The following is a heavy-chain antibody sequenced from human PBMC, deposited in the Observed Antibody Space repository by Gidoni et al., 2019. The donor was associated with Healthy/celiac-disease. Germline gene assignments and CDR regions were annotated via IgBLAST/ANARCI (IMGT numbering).Heavy chain of an antibody. CDR2: ISGSGGST. Sequence: EVQLLESGGGLVQPGGSLRLSCAASGFTFSSYALSWVRQAPGKGLEWVSAISGSGGSTYYADSGKGRFTISRDNSKNTLYLQMNSLRAEDTAVYYCAKFLRGSSGWYLEGLGYWGQGNLVTVSS. J-gene: IGHJ4*02. D-gene: IGHD6-19*01. CDR1: GFTFSSYA. CDR3: AKFLRGSSGWYLEGLGY. V-gene: IGHV3-23*01.